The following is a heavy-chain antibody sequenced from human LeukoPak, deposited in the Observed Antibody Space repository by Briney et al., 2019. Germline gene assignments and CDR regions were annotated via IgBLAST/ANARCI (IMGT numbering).Heavy chain of an antibody. D-gene: IGHD5-24*01. CDR1: GGTFSSYA. CDR3: ARGSNRDGYNYYYYYGMDV. J-gene: IGHJ6*02. Sequence: GASVKVSCKASGGTFSSYAISWVRQAPGQGLEWMGRIIPILGIANYAQRFQGRVTITADKSTSTAYMELSSLRSEDTAVYYCARGSNRDGYNYYYYYGMDVWGQGTTVTVSS. V-gene: IGHV1-69*04. CDR2: IIPILGIA.